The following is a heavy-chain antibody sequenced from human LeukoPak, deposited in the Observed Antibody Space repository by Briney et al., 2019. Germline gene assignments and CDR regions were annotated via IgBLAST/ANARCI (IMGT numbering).Heavy chain of an antibody. V-gene: IGHV4-34*01. CDR2: INHSGST. J-gene: IGHJ5*02. D-gene: IGHD3-3*01. CDR1: GGSFSGYY. CDR3: ARLNSYYDFWSGYYPNWFDP. Sequence: TSETLSLTCAVYGGSFSGYYWSWIRQPPGKGLEWIGEINHSGSTNYNPSLKSRVTISVDTSKNQFSLKLSSVTAADTAVYYCARLNSYYDFWSGYYPNWFDPWGQGTLVTVSS.